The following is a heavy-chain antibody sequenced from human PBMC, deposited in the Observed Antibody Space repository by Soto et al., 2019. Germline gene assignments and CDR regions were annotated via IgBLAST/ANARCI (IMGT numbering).Heavy chain of an antibody. CDR2: IKQDGSEK. CDR1: GFTFSSYW. V-gene: IGHV3-7*03. D-gene: IGHD2-2*01. CDR3: ARDGHDIVVVPAASRDDWFDP. Sequence: GGSLRLSCAASGFTFSSYWMSWVRQAPGKGLEWVANIKQDGSEKYYVDSVKGRFTISRDNAKNSLYLQMNSLRAEDTAVYYCARDGHDIVVVPAASRDDWFDPWGQGTLVTVSS. J-gene: IGHJ5*02.